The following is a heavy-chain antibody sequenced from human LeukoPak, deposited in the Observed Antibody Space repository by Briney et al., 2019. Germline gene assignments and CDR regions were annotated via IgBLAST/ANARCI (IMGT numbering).Heavy chain of an antibody. CDR1: GGSISSSSYY. D-gene: IGHD3-22*01. CDR2: IYYSGST. V-gene: IGHV4-39*01. Sequence: SETLSLTCTVSGGSISSSSYYGGWIRQPPGKGLEWIGSIYYSGSTYYNPSLKSRVTISVDTSKNQFSLKLSSVTAADTAVYYCARQGRGDSSGLDYWGQGTLVTVSS. CDR3: ARQGRGDSSGLDY. J-gene: IGHJ4*02.